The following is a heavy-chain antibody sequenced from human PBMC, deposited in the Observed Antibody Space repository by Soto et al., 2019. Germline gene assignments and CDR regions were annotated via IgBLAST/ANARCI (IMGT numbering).Heavy chain of an antibody. Sequence: QLQLQESGPGLVKPSETLSLTCTVSGGSISSSSYYWAWIRQPPGQGLEWIGSINNSGKTYYKPSLKSRVTISVDTTKNQFSLRLTPVTAADTAVYYCVRELWGQSDPWGQGTLVTVSS. V-gene: IGHV4-39*01. CDR3: VRELWGQSDP. CDR1: GGSISSSSYY. CDR2: INNSGKT. J-gene: IGHJ5*02. D-gene: IGHD2-21*01.